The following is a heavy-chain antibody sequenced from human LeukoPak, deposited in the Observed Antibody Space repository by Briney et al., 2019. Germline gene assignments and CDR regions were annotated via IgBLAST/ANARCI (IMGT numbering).Heavy chain of an antibody. CDR1: GYSFTSYW. V-gene: IGHV5-51*01. Sequence: GESLKISCKGSGYSFTSYWIGWVRQMPGKGLEWMGIIYPGDSDTRYSPSFQGQVTISADKSISTAYLQWSSLKASDTAMCYCARGHYDFWSGYSYYFDYWGQGTLVTVSS. J-gene: IGHJ4*02. D-gene: IGHD3-3*01. CDR2: IYPGDSDT. CDR3: ARGHYDFWSGYSYYFDY.